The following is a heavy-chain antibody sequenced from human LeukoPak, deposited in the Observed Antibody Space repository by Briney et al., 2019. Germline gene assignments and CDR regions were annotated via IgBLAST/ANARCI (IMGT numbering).Heavy chain of an antibody. CDR2: ISSSSSYI. J-gene: IGHJ4*02. D-gene: IGHD6-19*01. V-gene: IGHV3-21*01. CDR1: GFTFSSYS. CDR3: ARAGIAVAGTPGGTDY. Sequence: GGSLRLSCAASGFTFSSYSMNWVRQAPGKGREWVSSISSSSSYIYYADSVKGRFTISRDNAKNSLYLQMNSLRAEDTAVYYCARAGIAVAGTPGGTDYWGQGTLVTVSS.